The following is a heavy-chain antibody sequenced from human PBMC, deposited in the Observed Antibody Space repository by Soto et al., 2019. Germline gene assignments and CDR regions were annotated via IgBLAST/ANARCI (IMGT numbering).Heavy chain of an antibody. D-gene: IGHD6-19*01. Sequence: GASVKVSCKASGYTFTSYAMHWVRQAPGQRLEWMGWINAGNGNTKYSQKFQGRVTITRDTSASTAYMELSSLRPDDTAVYYCARGDSSPWFYFDHWGLGSLVTVSS. CDR1: GYTFTSYA. CDR2: INAGNGNT. CDR3: ARGDSSPWFYFDH. V-gene: IGHV1-3*01. J-gene: IGHJ4*02.